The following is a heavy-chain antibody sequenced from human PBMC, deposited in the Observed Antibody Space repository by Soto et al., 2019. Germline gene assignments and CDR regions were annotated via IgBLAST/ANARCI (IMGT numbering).Heavy chain of an antibody. CDR1: GHSISADY. CDR2: VDASGNT. D-gene: IGHD3-22*01. J-gene: IGHJ5*02. Sequence: QVQLQESGPGLVKASETLSLSCTVSGHSISADYWSWIRQPARKRLEWIGRVDASGNTNYNPSLKSRVTMSVDKSKNQFFLKVRSVTAADTAMYFCARDVGGSVVPHWFDPWGQGALVTVSS. CDR3: ARDVGGSVVPHWFDP. V-gene: IGHV4-4*07.